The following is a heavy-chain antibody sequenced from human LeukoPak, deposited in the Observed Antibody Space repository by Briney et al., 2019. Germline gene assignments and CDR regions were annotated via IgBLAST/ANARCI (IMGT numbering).Heavy chain of an antibody. D-gene: IGHD4-17*01. CDR1: GFTFSSYA. Sequence: GGSLRLSCAASGFTFSSYAMNWVRQAPGKGLEWVSYISSSSSYTNYADSVKGRFTISRDNAKNSLYLQMNSLRAEDTAVYYCPRVTTVTPAFDYWGQGTLVTVSS. V-gene: IGHV3-21*05. J-gene: IGHJ4*02. CDR2: ISSSSSYT. CDR3: PRVTTVTPAFDY.